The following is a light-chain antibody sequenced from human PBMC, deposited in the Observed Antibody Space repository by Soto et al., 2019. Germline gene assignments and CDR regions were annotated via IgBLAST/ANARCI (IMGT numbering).Light chain of an antibody. V-gene: IGLV2-14*01. CDR3: SSFASTHTYV. J-gene: IGLJ1*01. CDR2: EVN. CDR1: SSDVGGYNY. Sequence: QSVLTQPASVSGSPGQSITISCTGTSSDVGGYNYVSWYQQHPGRAPKLLIYEVNNRPSGVSHRFSGSKSGNTASLTISGLQAEDEADYYCSSFASTHTYVFGTGT.